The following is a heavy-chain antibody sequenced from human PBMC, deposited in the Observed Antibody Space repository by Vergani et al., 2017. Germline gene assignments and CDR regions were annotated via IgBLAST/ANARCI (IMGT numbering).Heavy chain of an antibody. J-gene: IGHJ4*02. CDR2: IHPADSDT. V-gene: IGHV5-51*01. D-gene: IGHD3-22*01. CDR3: VRLCGRDSSGSEYFDY. CDR1: GYSFTSYW. Sequence: EVQLVQSGAEVKKPGESLRISCKGSGYSFTSYWISWVRQMPGKGLEWMGIIHPADSDTRYSPSFQGQVTISVDKSISTAYLQRSSLRASDSAMYYCVRLCGRDSSGSEYFDYWGQGTLVTVSS.